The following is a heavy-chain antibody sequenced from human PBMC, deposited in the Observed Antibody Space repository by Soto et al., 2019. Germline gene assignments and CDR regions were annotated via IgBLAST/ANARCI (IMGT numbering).Heavy chain of an antibody. CDR3: AIFGGSVSG. V-gene: IGHV1-3*01. CDR1: GYTFTRYT. J-gene: IGHJ4*02. CDR2: INAGNDNI. D-gene: IGHD3-10*01. Sequence: PSVKVSCKASGYTFTRYTMYWVRQAPGQRLECMGWINAGNDNIKYSQKFQGRVTITTDTSASTAYMDLTSLRSEDTAVYYCAIFGGSVSGWGQGTLVTVSS.